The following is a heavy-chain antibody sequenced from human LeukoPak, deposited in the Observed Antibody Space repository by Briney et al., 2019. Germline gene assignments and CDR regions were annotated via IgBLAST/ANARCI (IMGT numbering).Heavy chain of an antibody. V-gene: IGHV3-48*03. CDR2: ISSSGSSI. J-gene: IGHJ4*02. CDR3: AKMAGMEYGEYYLDY. D-gene: IGHD3-10*01. CDR1: GFTFSTYE. Sequence: GGSLRLSCGASGFTFSTYEMNWVRQAPGKGLEWVSYISSSGSSIYYADSVKGRFTVSRDNAKNSLYLQMNSLRVEDTAIYYCAKMAGMEYGEYYLDYWGQGTLVSVSS.